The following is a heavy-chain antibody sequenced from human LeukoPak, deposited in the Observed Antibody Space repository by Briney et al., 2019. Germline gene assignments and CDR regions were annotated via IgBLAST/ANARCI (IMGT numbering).Heavy chain of an antibody. Sequence: GGSLRLSCAASGFIFGNYELNWVRQAPGKGLEGVSYISDTSTARYYADSVRGRFTISRDNAKNSLYLQMNSLRAEDSAVYYCATAASEYSSSQNYCYYYMDVWGKGTTVTVSS. J-gene: IGHJ6*03. D-gene: IGHD6-13*01. CDR1: GFIFGNYE. CDR2: ISDTSTAR. V-gene: IGHV3-48*03. CDR3: ATAASEYSSSQNYCYYYMDV.